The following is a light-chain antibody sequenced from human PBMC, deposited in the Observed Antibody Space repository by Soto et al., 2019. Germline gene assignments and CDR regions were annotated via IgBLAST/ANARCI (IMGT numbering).Light chain of an antibody. V-gene: IGLV1-44*01. CDR1: NSNIGTNT. J-gene: IGLJ1*01. CDR3: AAWDDSLGAYV. CDR2: TNN. Sequence: QSLLTQPPSASATPGQRVTISCSGSNSNIGTNTVNWYQQLPGTAPRLLIYTNNQRPSGVPQRFSGSKTGTSASLAIGGLQSEDGADYYCAAWDDSLGAYVFGTGTKLT.